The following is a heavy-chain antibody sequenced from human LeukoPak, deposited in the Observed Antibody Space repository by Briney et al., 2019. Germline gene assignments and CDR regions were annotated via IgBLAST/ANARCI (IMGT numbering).Heavy chain of an antibody. CDR1: GYTFTCYY. Sequence: ASVKVSCKASGYTFTCYYIHWVRQAPGQGVEWMGWINPDTGGTNYAQKFQGRVTMTRDTSISTAYMELSRLRSDDTAVYYCARGGYYASSGYYPPDAFDIWGQGTMVTVSS. V-gene: IGHV1-2*02. J-gene: IGHJ3*02. CDR2: INPDTGGT. CDR3: ARGGYYASSGYYPPDAFDI. D-gene: IGHD3-22*01.